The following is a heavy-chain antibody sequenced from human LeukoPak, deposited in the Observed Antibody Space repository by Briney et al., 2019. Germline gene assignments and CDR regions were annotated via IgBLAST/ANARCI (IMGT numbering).Heavy chain of an antibody. J-gene: IGHJ4*02. CDR3: ARGQMAGC. Sequence: GGSLRLSCTASGFPFSSYWMSWVRQAPGKGPEWVANIKPDGSEKSYVDSVKGRFTISRDNAKNSLYLQMNSLRAEDTAVYYCARGQMAGCWGQGTLVTVSS. D-gene: IGHD5-24*01. CDR1: GFPFSSYW. CDR2: IKPDGSEK. V-gene: IGHV3-7*05.